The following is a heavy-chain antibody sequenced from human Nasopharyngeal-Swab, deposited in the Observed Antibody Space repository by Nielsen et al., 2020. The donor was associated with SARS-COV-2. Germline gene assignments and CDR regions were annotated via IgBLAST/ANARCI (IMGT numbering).Heavy chain of an antibody. CDR3: ARDKVVVVPAAIYYYGMDV. J-gene: IGHJ6*02. CDR2: INSDGSST. D-gene: IGHD2-2*01. CDR1: GFTFSSYW. V-gene: IGHV3-74*01. Sequence: GESLKISCAASGFTFSSYWMHWVRQAPGKGLVWVSRINSDGSSTSYADSVKGRFTISRDNAKSTLYLQMNSLRAEDTAVYYCARDKVVVVPAAIYYYGMDVWGQGTTVTVSS.